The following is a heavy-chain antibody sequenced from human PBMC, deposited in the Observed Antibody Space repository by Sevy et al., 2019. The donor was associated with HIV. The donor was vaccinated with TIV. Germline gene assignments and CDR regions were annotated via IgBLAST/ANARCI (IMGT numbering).Heavy chain of an antibody. Sequence: GGSLRLSCAASGFTFSSYSMNWVRQAPGKGLEWVSYISSSSSTIYYADSVKGRFTISRDNAKNSLYLQTNSLRDEDTAVYYCARERTYDFWSGPPNWFDPWGQGTLVTVSS. V-gene: IGHV3-48*02. D-gene: IGHD3-3*01. J-gene: IGHJ5*02. CDR1: GFTFSSYS. CDR3: ARERTYDFWSGPPNWFDP. CDR2: ISSSSSTI.